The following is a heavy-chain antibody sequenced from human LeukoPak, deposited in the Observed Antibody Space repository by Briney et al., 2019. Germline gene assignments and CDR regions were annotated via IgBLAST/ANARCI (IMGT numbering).Heavy chain of an antibody. Sequence: GGSLRLSCAASGFTFSTYAMSWVRQAPGKGLEWVSAISGSGGSTYYADSVKGRFTISRDNSKNTLYLQMNSLRAEDTAVYYCAKDPLTAMVTDNWFDPWGQGTLVTVSS. CDR2: ISGSGGST. D-gene: IGHD5-18*01. CDR3: AKDPLTAMVTDNWFDP. CDR1: GFTFSTYA. V-gene: IGHV3-23*01. J-gene: IGHJ5*02.